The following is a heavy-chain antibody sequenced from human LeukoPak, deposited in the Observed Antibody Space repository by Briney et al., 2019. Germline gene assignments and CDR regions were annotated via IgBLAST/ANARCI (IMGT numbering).Heavy chain of an antibody. D-gene: IGHD2-2*01. CDR2: IRYDGSNK. CDR1: GFTFSDYG. CDR3: AKIYCSSTSCVDY. J-gene: IGHJ4*02. V-gene: IGHV3-30*02. Sequence: GGSLRLSCAASGFTFSDYGMHWVRQAPGKGLEWVAFIRYDGSNKYYADSVKGRFTISRDNSKNTLYLQMNSLRAEDTAVYYCAKIYCSSTSCVDYWGQGTLVTVSS.